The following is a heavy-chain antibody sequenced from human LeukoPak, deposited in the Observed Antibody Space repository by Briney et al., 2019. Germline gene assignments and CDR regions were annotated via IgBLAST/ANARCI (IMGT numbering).Heavy chain of an antibody. D-gene: IGHD3-22*01. CDR2: ISHTGYTK. V-gene: IGHV3-11*04. Sequence: PGESLGLSCAASGFTFSDYYMTWIRQAPGKGLEWISYISHTGYTKYYTESVKGRFTISRDNAKNSLDLQMNSLRAEDTAVYHCARARSYDSRGYYNTYMDVWGKGTTVTVSS. CDR3: ARARSYDSRGYYNTYMDV. CDR1: GFTFSDYY. J-gene: IGHJ6*03.